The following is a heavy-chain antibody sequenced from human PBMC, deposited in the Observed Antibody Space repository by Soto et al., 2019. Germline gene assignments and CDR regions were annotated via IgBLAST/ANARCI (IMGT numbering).Heavy chain of an antibody. Sequence: QVQLVQSGAEVKKPGASVKVSCKASGYTFTSYGISWVRQAPGQGLEWMGWISAYNGNTNYAQKLQGRDTMTTDTPTSTADMELRSLRSDDTAVYYCARDGCISTGCARGGFDYCGQGTLVTFSS. CDR3: ARDGCISTGCARGGFDY. CDR1: GYTFTSYG. D-gene: IGHD2-2*01. V-gene: IGHV1-18*01. CDR2: ISAYNGNT. J-gene: IGHJ4*02.